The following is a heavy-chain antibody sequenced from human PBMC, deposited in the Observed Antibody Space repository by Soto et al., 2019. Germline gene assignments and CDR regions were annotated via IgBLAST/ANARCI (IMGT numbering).Heavy chain of an antibody. D-gene: IGHD3-3*01. Sequence: GGSLRLSCAASGFTFSNYGMHWVRQAPGRGLEWVAVISYDGNNRYYGDSVKGRFTISRDNSKNTVYLQMNSLRVEDTAVYYCASTWSGYYYFDSWGQGTLVTVSS. CDR3: ASTWSGYYYFDS. J-gene: IGHJ4*02. CDR1: GFTFSNYG. CDR2: ISYDGNNR. V-gene: IGHV3-30*03.